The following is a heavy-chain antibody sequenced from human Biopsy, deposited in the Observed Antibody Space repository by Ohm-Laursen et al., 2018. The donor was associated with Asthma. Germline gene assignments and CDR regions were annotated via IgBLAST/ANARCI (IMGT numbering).Heavy chain of an antibody. CDR3: ARKAGSCISRTCYSLDF. Sequence: GASVEVSCKPLGGTFNTYAIGWVRQAPGQGLEWMGGINSVFGTTTYPQKFQDRVTITADDSTSTVYMELSSLRSEDTAVYYCARKAGSCISRTCYSLDFWGQGTLVTVSS. CDR1: GGTFNTYA. V-gene: IGHV1-69*13. D-gene: IGHD2-2*01. J-gene: IGHJ4*02. CDR2: INSVFGTT.